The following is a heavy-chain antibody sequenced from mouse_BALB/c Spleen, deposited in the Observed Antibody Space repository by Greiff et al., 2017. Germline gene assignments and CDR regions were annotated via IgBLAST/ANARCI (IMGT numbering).Heavy chain of an antibody. CDR3: ARHTRGYYYGSPFAD. J-gene: IGHJ3*01. CDR2: ISSGGGST. D-gene: IGHD1-1*01. CDR1: GFAFSSYD. Sequence: EVQLVESGGGLVKPGGSLKLSCAASGFAFSSYDMSWVRQTPEKRLEWVAYISSGGGSTYYPDTVKGRFTISRDNAKNTLYLQMSSLKSEDTAMYYCARHTRGYYYGSPFADWGQGTLVTVAA. V-gene: IGHV5-12-1*01.